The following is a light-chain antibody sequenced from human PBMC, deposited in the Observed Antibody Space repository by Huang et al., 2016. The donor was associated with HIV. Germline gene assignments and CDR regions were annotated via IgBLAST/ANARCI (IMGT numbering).Light chain of an antibody. CDR2: SAS. Sequence: EIVMTQSPATLSVTPGEGATLSCRATQSVSVNLAWYQKKPGQAPRLLIHSASTRATGIPVRFCGGGSGTEFTLTISRLQSEDSAVYYCQQYNNGPPWTFGQGTKVEIK. CDR1: QSVSVN. V-gene: IGKV3-15*01. J-gene: IGKJ1*01. CDR3: QQYNNGPPWT.